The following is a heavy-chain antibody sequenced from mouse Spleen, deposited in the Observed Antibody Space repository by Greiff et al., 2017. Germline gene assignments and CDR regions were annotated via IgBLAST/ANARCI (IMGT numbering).Heavy chain of an antibody. CDR2: INPSSGYT. CDR3: ARGYYGNLFDY. J-gene: IGHJ2*01. Sequence: VKLVESGAELARPGASVKMSCKASGYTFTSYWMHWVKQRPGQGLEWIGYINPSSGYTKYNQKFKDKATLTADKSSSTAYMQLSSLTYEDSAVYYCARGYYGNLFDYWGQGTTLTVSS. V-gene: IGHV1-7*01. CDR1: GYTFTSYW. D-gene: IGHD2-1*01.